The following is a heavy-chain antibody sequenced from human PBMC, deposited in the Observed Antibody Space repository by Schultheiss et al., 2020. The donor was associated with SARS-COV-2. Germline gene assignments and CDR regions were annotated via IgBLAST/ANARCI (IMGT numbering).Heavy chain of an antibody. CDR1: GGSFSGYY. D-gene: IGHD2-2*01. V-gene: IGHV4-34*01. CDR3: ARSVGGYCSSTSCYGGNWFDP. CDR2: INHSGST. J-gene: IGHJ5*02. Sequence: SETLSLTCAVYGGSFSGYYWSWIRQPPGKGLEWIGEINHSGSTNYNPSLKSRVTISVDTSKNQFSLKLSSVTAADTAVYYCARSVGGYCSSTSCYGGNWFDPWGQGTLVTVSS.